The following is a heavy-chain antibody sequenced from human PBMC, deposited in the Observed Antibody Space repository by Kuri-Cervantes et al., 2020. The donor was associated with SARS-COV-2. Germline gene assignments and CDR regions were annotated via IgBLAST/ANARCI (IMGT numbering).Heavy chain of an antibody. CDR3: ARDLGFLEWLFQD. CDR2: ISYDGSNK. Sequence: GESLKISCAASGFTFSSYAMHWVRQAPGKGLEWVAVISYDGSNKYYADSVKGRFTISRDNSKNTLYLQMNSLRAEDTAVYYCARDLGFLEWLFQDWGQGTLVTVSS. J-gene: IGHJ4*02. CDR1: GFTFSSYA. D-gene: IGHD3-3*01. V-gene: IGHV3-30-3*01.